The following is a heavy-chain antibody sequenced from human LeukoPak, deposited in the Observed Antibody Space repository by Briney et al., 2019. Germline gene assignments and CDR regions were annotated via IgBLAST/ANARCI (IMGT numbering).Heavy chain of an antibody. J-gene: IGHJ4*02. D-gene: IGHD3-22*01. CDR3: ARALTYYYDSSGYYPFY. CDR2: ISYDGSNK. Sequence: PGRSLRLSCAASGFTFSSYAMHWVRQAPGKGLEWVAVISYDGSNKYYADSVKGRFTISRDNAKNSLYLQMNSLRAEDTAVYYCARALTYYYDSSGYYPFYWGQGTLVTVSS. V-gene: IGHV3-30-3*01. CDR1: GFTFSSYA.